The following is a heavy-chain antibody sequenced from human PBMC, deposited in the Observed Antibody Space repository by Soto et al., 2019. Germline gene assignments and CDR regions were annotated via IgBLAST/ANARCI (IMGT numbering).Heavy chain of an antibody. CDR3: ARYRGAYCSGGSCYVEPFYFDY. D-gene: IGHD2-15*01. Sequence: QVYLVQSGAELKKPESSVKVSCKSSGYSFTTYGITWVRQAPGQGLERMGWTIPYNGKTFYAQKFQARVTMTIDTSTSTAYMELRSVRSDDTAVYNCARYRGAYCSGGSCYVEPFYFDYWGQGTLVTVSS. J-gene: IGHJ4*02. CDR2: TIPYNGKT. V-gene: IGHV1-18*04. CDR1: GYSFTTYG.